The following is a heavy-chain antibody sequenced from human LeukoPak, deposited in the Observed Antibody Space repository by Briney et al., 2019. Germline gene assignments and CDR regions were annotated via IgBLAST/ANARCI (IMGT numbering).Heavy chain of an antibody. V-gene: IGHV3-11*01. Sequence: GGSLRLSCVASGFTFNDFQMIWIRQAPGKGLEWISYISSGSNTIYYADSVKGRFTVSRDNAKKSLYLQMNRLRVEDTAVYFCARGVAGSGSTPNYWGQGTLVTVSS. CDR1: GFTFNDFQ. D-gene: IGHD1-26*01. CDR2: ISSGSNTI. J-gene: IGHJ4*02. CDR3: ARGVAGSGSTPNY.